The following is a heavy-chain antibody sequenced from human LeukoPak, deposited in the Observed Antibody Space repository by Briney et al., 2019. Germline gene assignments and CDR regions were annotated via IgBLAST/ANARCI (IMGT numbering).Heavy chain of an antibody. D-gene: IGHD1-26*01. CDR3: GRGLASDVGATGPGY. V-gene: IGHV4-39*01. CDR1: GGSIRSSSYY. CDR2: IYYSGST. Sequence: TSETLSLTCTVSGGSIRSSSYYWGWIRQPPGKGLEWIGSIYYSGSTYYNPSLKSRVTISVDTSKNQFFLKLSSVTAADTAVYYCGRGLASDVGATGPGYWGQGTLVTVSS. J-gene: IGHJ4*02.